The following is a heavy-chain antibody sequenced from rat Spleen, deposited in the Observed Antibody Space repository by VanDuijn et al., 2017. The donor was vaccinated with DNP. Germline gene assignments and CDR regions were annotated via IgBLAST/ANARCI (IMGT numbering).Heavy chain of an antibody. V-gene: IGHV5-22*01. CDR1: GFSFSDYY. D-gene: IGHD1-6*01. J-gene: IGHJ2*01. CDR3: ARTMYTTDYLDY. CDR2: ISYEGSST. Sequence: EVHLVESGGGLVQPGRSLKVSCAASGFSFSDYYMAWVRQAPKKGLEWVASISYEGSSTYYGDSVKGRFTISRDNAKSTLYLQMNTLRPEDTATYYCARTMYTTDYLDYWGQGVMVTVSS.